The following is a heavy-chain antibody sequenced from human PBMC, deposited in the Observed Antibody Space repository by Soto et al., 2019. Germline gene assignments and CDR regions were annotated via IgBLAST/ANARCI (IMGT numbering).Heavy chain of an antibody. CDR1: GFTFSSYG. Sequence: GGSLRLSCAASGFTFSSYGMHWVRQAPGKGLEWVAVIWYDGSNKYYADSVKGRFTISRDNSKNTLYLQMNSLRAEDTAVYYCARGSEGYDFDYWGQGTLVTVSS. CDR3: ARGSEGYDFDY. CDR2: IWYDGSNK. D-gene: IGHD2-15*01. J-gene: IGHJ4*02. V-gene: IGHV3-33*01.